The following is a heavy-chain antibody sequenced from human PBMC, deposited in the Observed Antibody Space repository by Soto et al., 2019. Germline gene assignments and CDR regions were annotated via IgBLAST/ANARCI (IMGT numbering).Heavy chain of an antibody. CDR2: IMPVFRTP. J-gene: IGHJ6*02. V-gene: IGHV1-69*12. CDR1: GGTFRTAA. D-gene: IGHD3-3*02. CDR3: ARDNHRPQLGGNYYYILDV. Sequence: QVHLEQSGAEVKKPGSSVKVSCRASGGTFRTAAVSWVRQAHGQGLEWLGGIMPVFRTPDYAQKFQGRVTITADESTSTAYMELSGLRSDDTAVYYCARDNHRPQLGGNYYYILDVWGQGTTITVSS.